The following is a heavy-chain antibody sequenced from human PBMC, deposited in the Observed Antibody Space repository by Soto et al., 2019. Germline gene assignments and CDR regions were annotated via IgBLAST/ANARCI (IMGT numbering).Heavy chain of an antibody. CDR1: GGSISSHY. CDR2: IYYSGIT. D-gene: IGHD6-13*01. CDR3: ARPRGIAPAVWYFDL. Sequence: QVQLQESGPGLVKPSETLSLTCTVSGGSISSHYWSWIRQPPGRGLEWIGFIYYSGITDSNPSPKXRXIXXLAPSKSQLSLRLSSVTAADTAVYYCARPRGIAPAVWYFDLWGRGTLVTVSS. V-gene: IGHV4-59*08. J-gene: IGHJ2*01.